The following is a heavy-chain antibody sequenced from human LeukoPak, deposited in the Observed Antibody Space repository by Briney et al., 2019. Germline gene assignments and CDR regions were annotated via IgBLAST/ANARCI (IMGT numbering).Heavy chain of an antibody. V-gene: IGHV3-23*01. CDR1: GFTFTNYA. D-gene: IGHD5-18*01. Sequence: GGSLRLSCAASGFTFTNYAMSWVRQAPGKGLEWVSVISGSGGSTYYADSVKGRFTISRDDSKNTLYLQMNSLRAEDTAVYFCAKDSASYGRFDYWGQGTLVTVSS. CDR3: AKDSASYGRFDY. CDR2: ISGSGGST. J-gene: IGHJ4*02.